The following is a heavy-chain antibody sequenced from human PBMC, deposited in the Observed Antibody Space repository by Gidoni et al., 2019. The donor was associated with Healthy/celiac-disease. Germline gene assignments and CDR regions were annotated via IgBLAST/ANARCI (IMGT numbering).Heavy chain of an antibody. D-gene: IGHD3-3*01. V-gene: IGHV1-18*01. Sequence: QVQLVQSGAEVKKPGASVKVSCKASGSTFTSYGISWVRQAPGQGLEWMGWISAYNGNTNDAQKLQGRVTMTTDTSTSTAYMELRSLRSDDTAVYYCARDPYYDFWSGPGGWFDPWGQGTLVTVSS. J-gene: IGHJ5*02. CDR3: ARDPYYDFWSGPGGWFDP. CDR1: GSTFTSYG. CDR2: ISAYNGNT.